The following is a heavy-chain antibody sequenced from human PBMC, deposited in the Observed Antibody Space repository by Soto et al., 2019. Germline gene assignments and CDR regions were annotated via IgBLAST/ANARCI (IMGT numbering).Heavy chain of an antibody. V-gene: IGHV3-30*18. CDR2: ISYDGSNK. D-gene: IGHD3-22*01. CDR1: GFTFSSYG. Sequence: GGSLRLSCAASGFTFSSYGMHWVRQTPGKGLEWVAVISYDGSNKYYADSVKGRFTISRDNSKNTLYLQMNSLRAEDTAVYYCAKGTVYYYDSSGKTGGPNWFDPWGQGTLVTVSS. J-gene: IGHJ5*02. CDR3: AKGTVYYYDSSGKTGGPNWFDP.